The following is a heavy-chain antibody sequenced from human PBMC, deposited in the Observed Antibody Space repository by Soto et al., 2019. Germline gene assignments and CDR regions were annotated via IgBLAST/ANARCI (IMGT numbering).Heavy chain of an antibody. CDR1: GYTFTGYY. V-gene: IGHV1-2*02. CDR2: INPNSGGT. Sequence: ASVKVSCKASGYTFTGYYMHWARQAPGQGLEWMGWINPNSGGTNYAQKFQGRVTMTRDTSISTAYMELSRLRSDDTAVYYCARARSGGYSYGPYFDYWGQGTLVTVSS. J-gene: IGHJ4*02. D-gene: IGHD5-18*01. CDR3: ARARSGGYSYGPYFDY.